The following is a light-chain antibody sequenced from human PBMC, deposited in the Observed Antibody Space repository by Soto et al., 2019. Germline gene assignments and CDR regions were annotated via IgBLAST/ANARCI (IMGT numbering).Light chain of an antibody. CDR2: EVS. CDR3: SSYSSSSTLCV. Sequence: QSALTQPASVSGSPGQSITISCTGTSSDVGGYNYVSWYQQHPGKAPKLMIYEVSNRPSGVSNRFSGSKSGNTASLTITGLQAEDEAEYYCSSYSSSSTLCVFGTGTKLTVL. V-gene: IGLV2-14*01. J-gene: IGLJ1*01. CDR1: SSDVGGYNY.